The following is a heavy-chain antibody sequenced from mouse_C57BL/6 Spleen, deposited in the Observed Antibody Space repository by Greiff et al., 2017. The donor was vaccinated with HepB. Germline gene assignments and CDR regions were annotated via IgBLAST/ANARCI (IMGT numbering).Heavy chain of an antibody. D-gene: IGHD2-1*01. CDR2: INPNNGGT. CDR1: GYTFTDYN. V-gene: IGHV1-18*01. Sequence: VQLKQSGPELVKPGASVKIPCKASGYTFTDYNMDWVKQSHGKSLEWIGDINPNNGGTIYNQKFKGKATLTVDKSSSTAYMELRSLTSEDTAVYYCARVYGNHYWYFDVWGTGTTVTVSS. CDR3: ARVYGNHYWYFDV. J-gene: IGHJ1*03.